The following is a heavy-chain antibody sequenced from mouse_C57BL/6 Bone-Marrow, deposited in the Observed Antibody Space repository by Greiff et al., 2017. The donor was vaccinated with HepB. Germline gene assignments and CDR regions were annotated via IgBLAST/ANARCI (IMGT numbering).Heavy chain of an antibody. J-gene: IGHJ2*01. CDR2: IDPSDSYT. Sequence: QVQLQQPGAELVKPGASVKLSCKASGYTFTSYWMPWVKQRPGQGLEWIGEIDPSDSYTNYNQKFKGKATLTVDTSSGTAYMQRSSLTSEDSAVYYCASSGACSNSIYYFGDWGQGTTLTVSS. CDR3: ASSGACSNSIYYFGD. D-gene: IGHD2-5*01. CDR1: GYTFTSYW. V-gene: IGHV1-50*01.